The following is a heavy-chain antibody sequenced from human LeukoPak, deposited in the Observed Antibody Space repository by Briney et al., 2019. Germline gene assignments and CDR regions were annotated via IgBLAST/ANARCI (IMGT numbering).Heavy chain of an antibody. CDR3: AKNGEVLSWFDP. J-gene: IGHJ5*02. CDR2: ISASGDRT. D-gene: IGHD3-10*01. V-gene: IGHV3-23*01. CDR1: GFTFSNFA. Sequence: GRSLRLSCAASGFTFSNFAMHWVRQAPGRGLEWVSAISASGDRTYYADSVKGRFTISRDNSKNTLYLQMNSLRAEDTAVYSCAKNGEVLSWFDPWGQGTLVTVSS.